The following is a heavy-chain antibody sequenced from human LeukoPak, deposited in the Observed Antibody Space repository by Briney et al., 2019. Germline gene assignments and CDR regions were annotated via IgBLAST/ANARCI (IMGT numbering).Heavy chain of an antibody. Sequence: GGSLRLSCAASGFTFSSYGMHWVRQAPGKGLEWVAVISYDGSNKYYADSVKGRFTISRDNSKNTLYLQMNSLRAEDTVVYYCAKDRGSSWYGDYWGQGTLVTVSS. V-gene: IGHV3-30*18. CDR2: ISYDGSNK. CDR3: AKDRGSSWYGDY. CDR1: GFTFSSYG. D-gene: IGHD6-13*01. J-gene: IGHJ4*02.